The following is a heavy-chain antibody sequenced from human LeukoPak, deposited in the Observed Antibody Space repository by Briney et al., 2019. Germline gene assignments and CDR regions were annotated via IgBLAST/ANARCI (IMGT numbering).Heavy chain of an antibody. CDR1: GGSFCGYY. J-gene: IGHJ5*02. CDR3: ARGLTYYDLWSGYSPGNWFDP. D-gene: IGHD3-3*01. V-gene: IGHV4-34*01. CDR2: INHSGST. Sequence: PSETLSLTCAVYGGSFCGYYWRWIRQPPGKGLEWSGEINHSGSTNYNPSLKSRVTISVDTSENQFSLKLSSVTAAGTAVYYCARGLTYYDLWSGYSPGNWFDPWGQGTLVTVSS.